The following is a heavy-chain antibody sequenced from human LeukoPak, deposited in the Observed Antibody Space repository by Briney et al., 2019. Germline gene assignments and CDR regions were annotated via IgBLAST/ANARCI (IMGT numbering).Heavy chain of an antibody. CDR2: INPNSGET. J-gene: IGHJ5*01. V-gene: IGHV1-2*02. D-gene: IGHD3-9*01. CDR3: ARVLFNSGYDS. Sequence: AASVKVSCKASGSTFTGAYMHWVRQAPGQALEWMGWINPNSGETRYEQKFQGRVTMTRDTSIDTAHMELGSLTSDDTAVYYFARVLFNSGYDSWGQGTLVTASS. CDR1: GSTFTGAY.